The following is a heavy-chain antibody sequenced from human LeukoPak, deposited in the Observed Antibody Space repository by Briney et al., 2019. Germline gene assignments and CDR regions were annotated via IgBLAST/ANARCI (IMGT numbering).Heavy chain of an antibody. CDR1: GFTFSSYS. Sequence: GGSLRLSCAASGFTFSSYSMNWVRQAPGKGLEWVSYISSSSSTIYYADSVKGRFTISRDNAKNSLYLQMNSQRAEDTAVYYCAREALTYDFWSGPTWGDAFDFWGPGTMVTVSS. D-gene: IGHD3-3*01. CDR2: ISSSSSTI. J-gene: IGHJ3*01. V-gene: IGHV3-48*04. CDR3: AREALTYDFWSGPTWGDAFDF.